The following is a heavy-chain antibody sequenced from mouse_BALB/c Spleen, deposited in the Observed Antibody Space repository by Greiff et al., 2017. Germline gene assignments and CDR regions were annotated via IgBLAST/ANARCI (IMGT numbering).Heavy chain of an antibody. J-gene: IGHJ3*01. CDR1: GYSITSDYA. CDR3: APFITTATAWFAY. Sequence: VQLKESGPGLVKPSQSLSLTCTVTGYSITSDYAWNWIRQFPGNKLEWMGYISYSGSTSYNPSLKSRISITRDTSKNQFFLQLNSVTTEDTATYYCAPFITTATAWFAYWGQGTLVTVSA. CDR2: ISYSGST. V-gene: IGHV3-2*02. D-gene: IGHD1-2*01.